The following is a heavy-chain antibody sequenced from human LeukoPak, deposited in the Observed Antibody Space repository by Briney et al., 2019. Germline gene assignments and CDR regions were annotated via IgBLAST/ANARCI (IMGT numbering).Heavy chain of an antibody. CDR1: GFTFSSYS. Sequence: PGGSLRLSRAASGFTFSSYSMNWVRQAPGKGLEWVSSISSSSSYIYYADSVKGRFTTSRDNAKNSLYLQMNSLRAEDTAVYYCARSSRYDFWSGSKVFYYMDVWGKGTTVTVSS. J-gene: IGHJ6*03. D-gene: IGHD3-3*01. CDR2: ISSSSSYI. CDR3: ARSSRYDFWSGSKVFYYMDV. V-gene: IGHV3-21*01.